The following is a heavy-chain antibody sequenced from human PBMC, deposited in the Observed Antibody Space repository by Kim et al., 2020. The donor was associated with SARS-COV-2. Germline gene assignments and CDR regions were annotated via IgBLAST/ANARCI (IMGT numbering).Heavy chain of an antibody. V-gene: IGHV3-21*01. CDR1: GFTFSSYS. J-gene: IGHJ4*02. CDR3: ARVVVCSSTSCYGYYFDY. Sequence: GGSLRLSCAASGFTFSSYSMNWVRQAPGKGLEWVSSISSSSSYIYYADSVKGRFTISRDNAKNSLYLQMNSLRAEDTAVYYCARVVVCSSTSCYGYYFDYLGQGTLVTVSS. D-gene: IGHD2-2*01. CDR2: ISSSSSYI.